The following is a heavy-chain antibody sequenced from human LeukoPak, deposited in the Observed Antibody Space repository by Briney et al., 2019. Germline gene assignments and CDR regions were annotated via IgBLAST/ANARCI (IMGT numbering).Heavy chain of an antibody. V-gene: IGHV1-69*05. CDR2: IIPIFGTT. D-gene: IGHD1-26*01. J-gene: IGHJ3*02. CDR3: ARALVQPSGAFDI. Sequence: SVKVSCKASRGTFNSYAISWVRQAPGQGLEWMGGIIPIFGTTNYAQKFQGRVTITTDGSSSTAYMEMSSLRSDDTAVYYRARALVQPSGAFDIWGQGAMVTVSP. CDR1: RGTFNSYA.